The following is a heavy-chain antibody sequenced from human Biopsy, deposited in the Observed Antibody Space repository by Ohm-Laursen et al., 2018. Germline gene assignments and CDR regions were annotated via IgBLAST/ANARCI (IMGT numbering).Heavy chain of an antibody. CDR3: ARHPTGFWFDP. CDR1: GGSASSNVAY. Sequence: SETLSLTCPVSGGSASSNVAYWAWIRQPPGKGLESIGSIFYSGITYYNPPLQSRVTMSVDTPKNHFSLNRTSVTAADTAVYYCARHPTGFWFDPWGQGTLVIVSS. J-gene: IGHJ5*02. V-gene: IGHV4-39*01. CDR2: IFYSGIT.